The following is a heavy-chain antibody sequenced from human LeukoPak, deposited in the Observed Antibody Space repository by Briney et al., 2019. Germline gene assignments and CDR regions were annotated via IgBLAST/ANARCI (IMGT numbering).Heavy chain of an antibody. CDR1: EFTFSSYW. CDR2: IKQDGGQI. V-gene: IGHV3-7*01. D-gene: IGHD4-17*01. Sequence: GGSLRLSCAASEFTFSSYWMSWVRRAPGKGLEWVANIKQDGGQIYYLESVKGRFTVSRDNAKNSLYLQMNSLRAEDTAVYYCARLGARQMLEYWGQGTLVTVSS. J-gene: IGHJ4*02. CDR3: ARLGARQMLEY.